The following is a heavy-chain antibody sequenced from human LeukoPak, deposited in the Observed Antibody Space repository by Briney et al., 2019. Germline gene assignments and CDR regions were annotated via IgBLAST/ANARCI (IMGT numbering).Heavy chain of an antibody. V-gene: IGHV3-15*01. Sequence: GGSLRLSCAASGFTFSSYSMNWVRQAPGKGLEWVGRIKSKTDGGTTDYAAPVKGRFTISRDDSKNTLYLQMNSLKTEDTAVYYCTTDSRGFSGLYYFDYWGQGTLVTVSS. CDR1: GFTFSSYS. D-gene: IGHD2/OR15-2a*01. J-gene: IGHJ4*02. CDR3: TTDSRGFSGLYYFDY. CDR2: IKSKTDGGTT.